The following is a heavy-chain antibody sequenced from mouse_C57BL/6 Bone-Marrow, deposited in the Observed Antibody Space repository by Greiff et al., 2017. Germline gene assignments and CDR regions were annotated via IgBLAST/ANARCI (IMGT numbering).Heavy chain of an antibody. D-gene: IGHD2-4*01. CDR2: IDPENGDT. V-gene: IGHV14-4*01. Sequence: VTLKESGAELVRPGASVKLSCTASGFNIKDDYMHWVKQRPEQGLEWIGWIDPENGDTEYASKFQGKATITADTSSNTAYLQLSSLTSEDTAVYYCTHLFYYDYEFYAMDYWGQGTSVTVSS. CDR1: GFNIKDDY. J-gene: IGHJ4*01. CDR3: THLFYYDYEFYAMDY.